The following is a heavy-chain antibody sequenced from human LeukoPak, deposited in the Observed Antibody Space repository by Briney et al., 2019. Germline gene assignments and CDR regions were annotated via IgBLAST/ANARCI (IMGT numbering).Heavy chain of an antibody. CDR2: IWYDGNNK. D-gene: IGHD3-22*01. CDR1: GFTFGDYL. V-gene: IGHV3-33*01. J-gene: IGHJ4*02. CDR3: VRGEYYNDSSAYTSVDY. Sequence: GGSLRLSCTASGFTFGDYLMSWFRQAPGKGLEWVAVIWYDGNNKYYADSVKGRFTISRDNSKNTLYLQMNSLRAEDTAVYYCVRGEYYNDSSAYTSVDYWGQGTLVTVSS.